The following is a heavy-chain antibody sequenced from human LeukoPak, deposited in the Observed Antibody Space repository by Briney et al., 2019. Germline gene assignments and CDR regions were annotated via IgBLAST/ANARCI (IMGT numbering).Heavy chain of an antibody. CDR2: ISYDGSNK. V-gene: IGHV3-30*04. Sequence: PGGSLRLSCAASGFTFSSYAMHWVRQAPGKGLEWVAVISYDGSNKYYADSVKGRFTISRDNSKNTLYLQMNSLRAEDTAVYYCARDVWATNFGGLFDYWGQGTLVTVSS. D-gene: IGHD3-10*01. CDR3: ARDVWATNFGGLFDY. J-gene: IGHJ4*02. CDR1: GFTFSSYA.